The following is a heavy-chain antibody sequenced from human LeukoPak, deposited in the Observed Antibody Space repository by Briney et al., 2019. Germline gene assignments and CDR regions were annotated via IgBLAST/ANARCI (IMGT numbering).Heavy chain of an antibody. CDR1: GGSIGTDSYY. V-gene: IGHV4-39*01. Sequence: KPSETLSLTCTVSGGSIGTDSYYWAWIRQPPGKGLEWIGSIHYSGSTYYNPSLKSRVTISVDTSKNQFSLKLSSVTAADTAVYYCARYSSSVGWFDPWGQGTLVTVSS. CDR3: ARYSSSVGWFDP. CDR2: IHYSGST. D-gene: IGHD6-6*01. J-gene: IGHJ5*02.